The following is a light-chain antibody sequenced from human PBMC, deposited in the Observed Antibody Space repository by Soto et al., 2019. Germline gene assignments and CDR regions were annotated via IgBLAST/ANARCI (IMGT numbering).Light chain of an antibody. CDR1: QGLVLSDGNTY. CDR2: TIS. CDR3: RPSAHWPWT. V-gene: IGKV2-30*01. J-gene: IGKJ1*01. Sequence: DVVMTQSPLSLPVPLGQPASISCRSSQGLVLSDGNTYLSWFHQRPGQSPRRLIYTISDRASGVPDXFSGSGSGTDFTLKISGWEAEDVGFDYCRPSAHWPWTFGPVTKLDIK.